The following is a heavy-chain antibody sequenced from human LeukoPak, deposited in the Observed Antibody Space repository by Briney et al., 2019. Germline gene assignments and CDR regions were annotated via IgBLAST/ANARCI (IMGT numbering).Heavy chain of an antibody. Sequence: GGSLRLSCTASGFTFGDYAMNWFRLAPGKGLEWVGFIRSKAYGGTPEYAASVKGGFTISRDDSKNIAYLQMNSLKTEDTAVYYCTRTRGSGWYVDYWGQGTLVTVSS. CDR2: IRSKAYGGTP. CDR1: GFTFGDYA. CDR3: TRTRGSGWYVDY. D-gene: IGHD6-19*01. J-gene: IGHJ4*02. V-gene: IGHV3-49*03.